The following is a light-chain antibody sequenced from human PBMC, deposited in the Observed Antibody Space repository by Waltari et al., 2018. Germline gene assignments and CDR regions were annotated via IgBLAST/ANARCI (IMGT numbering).Light chain of an antibody. Sequence: QSALTQPPSASGSPGQSVTISCTGTSSDVGSYNYVSWYQQHPGKAPKLVVYEVNKRPSGVPARFSGSKSGNAASLTVSGLQAEDDADYFCSSYAGKNNVVFGGGTKLTVL. CDR2: EVN. CDR3: SSYAGKNNVV. V-gene: IGLV2-8*01. CDR1: SSDVGSYNY. J-gene: IGLJ3*02.